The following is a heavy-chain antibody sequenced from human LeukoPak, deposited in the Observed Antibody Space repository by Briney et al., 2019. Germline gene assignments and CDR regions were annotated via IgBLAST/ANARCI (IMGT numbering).Heavy chain of an antibody. J-gene: IGHJ4*02. CDR2: MNPNSGNT. Sequence: ASVKVSCKASGYTFTSYDINWVRQAAGQGLEWMGWMNPNSGNTGYAQKFQGRLTMTRHTSIGTAYMELSSLRSEDTAVCYCARVSSGYDYWGQGTLVTVSS. V-gene: IGHV1-8*01. CDR3: ARVSSGYDY. CDR1: GYTFTSYD. D-gene: IGHD6-19*01.